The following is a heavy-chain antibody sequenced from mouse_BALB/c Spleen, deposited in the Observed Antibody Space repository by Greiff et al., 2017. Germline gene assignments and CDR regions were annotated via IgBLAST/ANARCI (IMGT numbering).Heavy chain of an antibody. V-gene: IGHV1-69*02. CDR1: GYTFTSYW. CDR2: IYPSDSYT. CDR3: TEGTYYFDY. Sequence: QVQLQQPGAELVRPGASVKLSCKASGYTFTSYWINWVKQRPGQGLEWIGNIYPSDSYTNYNQKFKDKATLTVDKSSSTAYMQLSSPTSEDSAVYYCTEGTYYFDYWGQGTTLTVSS. J-gene: IGHJ2*01.